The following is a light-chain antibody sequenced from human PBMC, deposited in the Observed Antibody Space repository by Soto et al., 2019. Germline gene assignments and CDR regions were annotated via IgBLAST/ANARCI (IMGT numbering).Light chain of an antibody. CDR3: QQYGSSPRT. J-gene: IGKJ5*01. Sequence: EIVLTQSPGTLSLSPGERATLSCRAGQSVSSSFLAWYQQKVGQAPRLLIYDASSRATGIPDRFSGSGSGTDFTLTISRLEPEDFAVYYCQQYGSSPRTFGQGTRLEF. CDR1: QSVSSSF. CDR2: DAS. V-gene: IGKV3-20*01.